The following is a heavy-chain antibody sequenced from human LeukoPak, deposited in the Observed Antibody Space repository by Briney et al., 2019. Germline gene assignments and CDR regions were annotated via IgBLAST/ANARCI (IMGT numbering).Heavy chain of an antibody. J-gene: IGHJ4*02. Sequence: SETLSLTCAVYGGSFSGYYWSWIRQPPGKGLEWIGEINHSGSTNYNPSLKSRVTISVDKSKNQFSLKLRSVTAADTAVYYCARNYYDSSGYEYSFDYWGQGTLVTVSS. D-gene: IGHD3-22*01. CDR1: GGSFSGYY. CDR3: ARNYYDSSGYEYSFDY. CDR2: INHSGST. V-gene: IGHV4-34*01.